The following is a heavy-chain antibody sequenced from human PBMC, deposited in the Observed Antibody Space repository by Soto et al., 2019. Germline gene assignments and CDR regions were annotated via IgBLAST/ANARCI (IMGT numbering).Heavy chain of an antibody. CDR2: IYYDGNS. CDR3: ARDRRWLPRGPNNWLDL. D-gene: IGHD5-12*01. Sequence: SETLSLACTVSGGSINSGDYYWTWVRQPPGKGLEWIGYIYYDGNSQHNPSLKSRVTMSIDTSKNQFSLNLSSVTAADTAVYYCARDRRWLPRGPNNWLDLWGQGTQGTVSA. V-gene: IGHV4-30-4*01. CDR1: GGSINSGDYY. J-gene: IGHJ5*02.